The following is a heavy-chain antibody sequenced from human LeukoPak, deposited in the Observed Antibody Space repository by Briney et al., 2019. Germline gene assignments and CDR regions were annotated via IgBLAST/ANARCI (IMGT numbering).Heavy chain of an antibody. J-gene: IGHJ5*02. Sequence: GGSLRLSCAASGFTFSSYAMSWVRQAPGKGLEWVSALSGSGGSTYYGDSVKGRFTISRDNSKNTLYLQMNSLRAEDTAVYYCAKDRVAVSVDPWGQGTLVTVSS. V-gene: IGHV3-23*01. CDR1: GFTFSSYA. CDR2: LSGSGGST. CDR3: AKDRVAVSVDP. D-gene: IGHD6-19*01.